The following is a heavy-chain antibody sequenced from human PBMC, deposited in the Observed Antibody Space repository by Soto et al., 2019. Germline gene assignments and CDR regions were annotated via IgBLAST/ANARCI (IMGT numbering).Heavy chain of an antibody. J-gene: IGHJ4*02. CDR3: AGGRGSLGYYHFTF. CDR1: GYTFTTYG. Sequence: ASVKVSCKTSGYTFTTYGIAWVRQAPGQGLEWMGWITTDRGKTTYPQKFQGRVTMTTDTPTSTAYMELRSLRSDDTAVYYCAGGRGSLGYYHFTFWGQGTVVTVSS. D-gene: IGHD3-3*02. CDR2: ITTDRGKT. V-gene: IGHV1-18*01.